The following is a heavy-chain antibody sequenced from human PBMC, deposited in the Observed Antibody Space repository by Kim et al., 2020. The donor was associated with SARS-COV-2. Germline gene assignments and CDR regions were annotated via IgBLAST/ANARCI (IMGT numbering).Heavy chain of an antibody. Sequence: GGSLRLSCAASGFTFSSYDMHWVRQATGKGLEWVSAIGTAGDTYYPGSVKGRFTISRENAKNSLYLQMNSLRAGDTAVYYCARDSHAAAFSYGMDVWGQGTTVTVSS. J-gene: IGHJ6*02. CDR2: IGTAGDT. CDR1: GFTFSSYD. D-gene: IGHD6-13*01. V-gene: IGHV3-13*01. CDR3: ARDSHAAAFSYGMDV.